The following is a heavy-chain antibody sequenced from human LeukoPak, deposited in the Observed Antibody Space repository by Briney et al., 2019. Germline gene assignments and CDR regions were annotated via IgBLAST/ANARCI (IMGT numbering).Heavy chain of an antibody. J-gene: IGHJ4*02. CDR1: GFTFSSSG. CDR2: ISYDGSNK. Sequence: GGSLRLSCAASGFTFSSSGMHWVRQAPGKGLEWVAVISYDGSNKYYADSVKGRFTFSRDNSKNTLYLQMNSLRAEDTAVYYCARGGYCSGGSCPSFDYWGQGTLVTVSS. V-gene: IGHV3-30*03. CDR3: ARGGYCSGGSCPSFDY. D-gene: IGHD2-15*01.